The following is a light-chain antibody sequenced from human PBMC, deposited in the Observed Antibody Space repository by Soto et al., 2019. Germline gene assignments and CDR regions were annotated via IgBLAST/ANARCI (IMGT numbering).Light chain of an antibody. Sequence: EIVLTQSPGTLSLSPGERAILSCRASQSVSNSYLAWYQQKPGQAPRLLIYGASSRATGIPDKFSGSGSGADFTLTISGLEPEDFVVFYCQQYSNYPYTFGQGTKLEIK. CDR2: GAS. CDR1: QSVSNSY. CDR3: QQYSNYPYT. J-gene: IGKJ2*01. V-gene: IGKV3-20*01.